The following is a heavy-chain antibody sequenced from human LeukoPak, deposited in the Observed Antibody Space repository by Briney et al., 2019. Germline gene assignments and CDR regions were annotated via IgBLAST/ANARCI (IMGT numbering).Heavy chain of an antibody. J-gene: IGHJ4*02. D-gene: IGHD4-11*01. CDR2: ISGSGGST. Sequence: PGGSLRLSCAASGFTFSSYAMSWVRQAPGKGLEWVSAISGSGGSTYYADSVKGRFTISRDNSKSTLYLQMNSLRAEDTAVYYCARDSYSNYVGSDYWGQGTLVTVSS. CDR3: ARDSYSNYVGSDY. V-gene: IGHV3-23*01. CDR1: GFTFSSYA.